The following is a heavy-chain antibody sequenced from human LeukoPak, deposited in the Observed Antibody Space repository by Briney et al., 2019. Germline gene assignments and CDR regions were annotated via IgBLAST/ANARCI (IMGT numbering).Heavy chain of an antibody. Sequence: PSETLSLTCTVSGGSISSSSYYWGWIRQPPGKGLEWIGSIYYSGSTYYNPSLKSRVTISVDTSKNQFSLKLSSVTAADTAVYYCARESSSWYRGVEYWGQGTLVTVSS. CDR2: IYYSGST. J-gene: IGHJ4*02. CDR3: ARESSSWYRGVEY. D-gene: IGHD6-13*01. CDR1: GGSISSSSYY. V-gene: IGHV4-39*07.